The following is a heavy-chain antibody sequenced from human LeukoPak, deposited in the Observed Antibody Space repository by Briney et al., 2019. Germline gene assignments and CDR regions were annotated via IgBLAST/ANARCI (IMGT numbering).Heavy chain of an antibody. V-gene: IGHV3-48*04. Sequence: GGSLRLSCAASGFTFSTYSMNWVRQTPGKGLEWVAYISSSSTTILYADSVKGRFTISRDNAKNSLYLQMNSLRAEDTAVYYCARAQGFSRIGVLGLRRHYYYYMDVWGKGTTVTVSS. CDR1: GFTFSTYS. CDR3: ARAQGFSRIGVLGLRRHYYYYMDV. J-gene: IGHJ6*03. D-gene: IGHD6-19*01. CDR2: ISSSSTTI.